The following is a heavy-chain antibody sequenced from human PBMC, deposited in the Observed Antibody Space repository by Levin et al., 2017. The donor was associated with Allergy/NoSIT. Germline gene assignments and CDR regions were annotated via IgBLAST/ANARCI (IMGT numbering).Heavy chain of an antibody. J-gene: IGHJ4*02. CDR1: GFIFADYY. Sequence: PGESLKISCAASGFIFADYYIDWIRQAPGKGLEWVGRITSKPRGISAEYAATMKGRFTITRDDSMNLVFMQMSSLTTEDTAVYSCADLGGGYMGWGQGTLVTVSS. CDR2: ITSKPRGISA. D-gene: IGHD3-16*01. CDR3: ADLGGGYMG. V-gene: IGHV3-72*01.